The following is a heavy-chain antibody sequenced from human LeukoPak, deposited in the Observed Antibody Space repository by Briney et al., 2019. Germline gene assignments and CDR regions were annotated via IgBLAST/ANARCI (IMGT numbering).Heavy chain of an antibody. V-gene: IGHV3-66*01. CDR1: GFTVSSNY. CDR2: TDPSGAT. Sequence: GGSLRLSCAASGFTVSSNYMSWVRQAPGKGLEWVSVTDPSGATYLADSVKGRFTISSDNSKNTMYLQMNSLRAEDTALYYCARDQNYWGQGTLVTVSS. J-gene: IGHJ4*02. CDR3: ARDQNY.